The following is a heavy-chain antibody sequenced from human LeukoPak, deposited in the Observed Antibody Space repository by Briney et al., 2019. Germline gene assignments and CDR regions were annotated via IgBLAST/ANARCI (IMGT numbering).Heavy chain of an antibody. D-gene: IGHD2-15*01. CDR3: ARGQGYCSGATCYHGMDV. V-gene: IGHV4-31*03. CDR2: IYYSGSI. CDR1: GGSISSGGYY. Sequence: PSETLSLTCTVSGGSISSGGYYWSWLRQHPGKGLEWIGYIYYSGSIYYNPSLKSRITISVDTSKNQFSLKLIFVTAADTAVYYCARGQGYCSGATCYHGMDVWGQGTTVTVSS. J-gene: IGHJ6*02.